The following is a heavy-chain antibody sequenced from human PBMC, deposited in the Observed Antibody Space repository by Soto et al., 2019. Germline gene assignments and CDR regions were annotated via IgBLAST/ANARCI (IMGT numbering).Heavy chain of an antibody. CDR3: ARGIWVPTPDDYYLDP. D-gene: IGHD3-22*01. Sequence: ASMKVSCKASGYTFTNYAIHWVRQAPGQRLEWMGWINAGNGKTKYSQNFQGRVTITRDTSASIVYMEVNSQRSEDTALYYCARGIWVPTPDDYYLDPWAQATLV. V-gene: IGHV1-3*01. J-gene: IGHJ5*02. CDR2: INAGNGKT. CDR1: GYTFTNYA.